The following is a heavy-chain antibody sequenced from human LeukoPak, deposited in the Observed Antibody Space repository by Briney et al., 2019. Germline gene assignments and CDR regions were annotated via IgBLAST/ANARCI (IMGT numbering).Heavy chain of an antibody. D-gene: IGHD2-2*02. CDR3: VREYCSSSNCYIGRRFDY. CDR2: IKQDGTEK. V-gene: IGHV3-7*04. CDR1: GFTFSSYW. Sequence: PGGSLRLSCAASGFTFSSYWMSWVRQAPGKGLEWVANIKQDGTEKYYVDSVKGRFTISRDNAKNSLYLQMNSLRAEDTAVYYCVREYCSSSNCYIGRRFDYWGQGTLVTVSS. J-gene: IGHJ4*02.